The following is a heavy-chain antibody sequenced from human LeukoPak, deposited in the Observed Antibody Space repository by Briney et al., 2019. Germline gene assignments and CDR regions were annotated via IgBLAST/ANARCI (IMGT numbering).Heavy chain of an antibody. Sequence: GGSLRLSCAASGFTFSSYGMHWVRQAPGKGLEWVAFIRYDGSNKYYADPVKGRFTISRDNSKNTLYLQMNSLRAEDTAVYYCAKDQWLGGYYYYYSMDVWGKGTTVTISS. J-gene: IGHJ6*03. CDR3: AKDQWLGGYYYYYSMDV. CDR1: GFTFSSYG. CDR2: IRYDGSNK. D-gene: IGHD6-19*01. V-gene: IGHV3-30*02.